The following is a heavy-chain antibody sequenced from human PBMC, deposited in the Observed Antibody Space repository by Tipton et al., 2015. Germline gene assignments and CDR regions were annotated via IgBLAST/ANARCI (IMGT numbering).Heavy chain of an antibody. Sequence: LRLSCTVSGGSVSTSNYYWGWIRQSPGKGLEWIGYISYSGSTHYNPSLKGRVTISVDTSKTQFSLKMSSVTASDTAVYYCARARGRHGGLFDSWGQGILVTVSS. V-gene: IGHV4-61*01. CDR1: GGSVSTSNYY. CDR3: ARARGRHGGLFDS. J-gene: IGHJ4*02. D-gene: IGHD4-23*01. CDR2: ISYSGST.